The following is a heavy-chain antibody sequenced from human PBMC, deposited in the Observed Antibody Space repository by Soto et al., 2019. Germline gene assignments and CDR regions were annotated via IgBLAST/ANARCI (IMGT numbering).Heavy chain of an antibody. Sequence: PSETLSLTCTVSGGSISSGGHYWSWIRQHPGKGLEWIGYIYHSGYTDYNPSLRSRATISVDTSTNHFSLKLSSVTAADTAVYYCARAQSIRGVIIVPYYFDYWGQGTLVTVSS. V-gene: IGHV4-31*03. CDR1: GGSISSGGHY. CDR3: ARAQSIRGVIIVPYYFDY. D-gene: IGHD3-10*01. J-gene: IGHJ4*02. CDR2: IYHSGYT.